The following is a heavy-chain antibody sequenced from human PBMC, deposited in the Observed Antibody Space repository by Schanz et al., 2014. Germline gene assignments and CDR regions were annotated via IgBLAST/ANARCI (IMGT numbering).Heavy chain of an antibody. J-gene: IGHJ5*02. CDR1: GFTFSAYA. D-gene: IGHD3-9*01. CDR2: LSEGGGGT. Sequence: VQLVESGGGLVQPGGSLRLSCAASGFTFSAYAMTWVRQIPGKGLEWVSALSEGGGGTHYADSVRGRFTISSDSSKNTLYLQMSSLRADDTAVYYCAKAADWPVTRFDPWGQGTLVTVSS. V-gene: IGHV3-23*04. CDR3: AKAADWPVTRFDP.